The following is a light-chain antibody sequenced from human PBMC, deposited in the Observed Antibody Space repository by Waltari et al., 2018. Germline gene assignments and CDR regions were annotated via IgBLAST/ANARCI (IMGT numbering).Light chain of an antibody. V-gene: IGLV3-21*04. CDR1: DIGSKS. J-gene: IGLJ2*01. CDR2: YDG. Sequence: SYVMTQAPAVSVAPGETARLTCGGHDIGSKSFPWYQQKPAQAPVLVIYYDGGRPSGIPERFSASNSGNTATLTIARVEAADEADFYCQVWDTASNHVVFGGGTKLTVL. CDR3: QVWDTASNHVV.